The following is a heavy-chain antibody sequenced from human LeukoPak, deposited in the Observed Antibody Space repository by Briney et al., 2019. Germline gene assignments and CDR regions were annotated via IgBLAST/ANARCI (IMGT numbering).Heavy chain of an antibody. D-gene: IGHD3-10*01. J-gene: IGHJ4*02. CDR1: GGSISSGDYY. V-gene: IGHV4-30-4*08. CDR2: IYYSGST. Sequence: SETLSLTCTVSGGSISSGDYYWSWIRQPPGKGLEWIGYIYYSGSTYYNPSLKSRVTISVDTSKNQFSLKLSSVTAADTAVYYCGSRGAMVRGVTNTDFDYWGQGTLVTVSS. CDR3: GSRGAMVRGVTNTDFDY.